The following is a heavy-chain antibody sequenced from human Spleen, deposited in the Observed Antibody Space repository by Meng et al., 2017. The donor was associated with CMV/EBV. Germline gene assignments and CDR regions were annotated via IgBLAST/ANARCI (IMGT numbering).Heavy chain of an antibody. V-gene: IGHV4-31*11. CDR3: ARFDTRNWFDP. J-gene: IGHJ5*02. D-gene: IGHD3-10*01. CDR1: GGSSSSGGYC. CDR2: SYYSGST. Sequence: CAVAGGSSSSGGYCWGWIRQHTGKGLEWIGYSYYSGSTYYNPTLKSRVTISVDTSKNQFSLKLSSVTAADTAVYYCARFDTRNWFDPWGQGTLVTVSS.